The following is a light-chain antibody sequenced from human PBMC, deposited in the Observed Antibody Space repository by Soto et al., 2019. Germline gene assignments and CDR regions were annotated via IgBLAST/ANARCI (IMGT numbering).Light chain of an antibody. CDR1: QSVSSSY. V-gene: IGKV3-20*01. J-gene: IGKJ4*01. CDR3: QQYGSSPLT. Sequence: EIVLTQSPGTLSLSPGERATLSCRASQSVSSSYLAWYQQKPGQAPMLLIYGASSMATGIPDRFSVSGSGTDFTLTISRLEPEDFAVYYCQQYGSSPLTFGGGTKVEIK. CDR2: GAS.